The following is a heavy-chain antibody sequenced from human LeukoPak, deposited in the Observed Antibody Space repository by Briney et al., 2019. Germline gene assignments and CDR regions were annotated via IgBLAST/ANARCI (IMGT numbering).Heavy chain of an antibody. J-gene: IGHJ4*02. D-gene: IGHD6-19*01. CDR2: ISSSGSTI. V-gene: IGHV3-48*03. CDR1: GFTFSSYD. CDR3: ARPYSSGWYEFDY. Sequence: GGSLRLSCAASGFTFSSYDMNWVRQAPGKGLEWVSYISSSGSTIYYADSVKGRFTISRDNAKNSLYLQMNSLRAEDTAVYYCARPYSSGWYEFDYWGQGTLVTVSS.